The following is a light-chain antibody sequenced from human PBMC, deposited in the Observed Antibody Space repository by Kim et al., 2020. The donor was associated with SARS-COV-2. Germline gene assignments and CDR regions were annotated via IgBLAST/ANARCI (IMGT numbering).Light chain of an antibody. CDR3: QQYDSWPRT. V-gene: IGKV3-15*01. J-gene: IGKJ1*01. CDR1: QSVSSN. Sequence: VSPGERATLAGRASQSVSSNLVWYKQRPGQAPRRLIYGASTRATGIPARFSGSGAGTEFTLTISSLQSEEFVVYYCQQYDSWPRTFGQGTKVDIK. CDR2: GAS.